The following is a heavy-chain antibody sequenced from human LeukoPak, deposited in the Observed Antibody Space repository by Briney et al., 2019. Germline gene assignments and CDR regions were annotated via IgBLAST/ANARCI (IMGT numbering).Heavy chain of an antibody. J-gene: IGHJ4*02. CDR3: ARYHTALNY. D-gene: IGHD5-18*01. CDR1: GFTFSVYG. V-gene: IGHV3-33*01. CDR2: IWNDGSNK. Sequence: PGGSLRLSCAASGFTFSVYGMHWVRQAPGKGREWVAVIWNDGSNKYYADSVKGRFTISRDNSKNTLYLQMNNVRVEDTAVYFCARYHTALNYWGQGTLVTASS.